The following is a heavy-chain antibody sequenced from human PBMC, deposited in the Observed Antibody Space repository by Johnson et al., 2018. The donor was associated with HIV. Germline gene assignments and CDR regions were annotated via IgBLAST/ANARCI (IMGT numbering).Heavy chain of an antibody. CDR1: GFTFDDYG. CDR3: AKDRGRPGTPAGLDI. D-gene: IGHD3-16*01. CDR2: INWNGGRT. Sequence: VQLVESGGGVVQPGMFVTLSCAASGFTFDDYGMSWVRQAPGKGLEWVSGINWNGGRTGHADSVKGRFTVSRDNSKNTLYLQMNSLRAEDTALYYCAKDRGRPGTPAGLDIWGQGTMVTVSS. J-gene: IGHJ3*02. V-gene: IGHV3-20*04.